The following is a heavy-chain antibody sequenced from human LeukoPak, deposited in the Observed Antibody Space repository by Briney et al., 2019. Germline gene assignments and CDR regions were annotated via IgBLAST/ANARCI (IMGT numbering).Heavy chain of an antibody. CDR2: ISGGGTTM. CDR1: GFIISDYY. CDR3: ARFAAGGSYYYYMDV. D-gene: IGHD6-25*01. Sequence: PGGSLRLSCAASGFIISDYYMNWIRQVPGKGLEWVSHISGGGTTMYYADSVKGRFTISRDNAKNSLYLQMNSLRADDTAVYYCARFAAGGSYYYYMDVWGKGTTVTVSS. J-gene: IGHJ6*03. V-gene: IGHV3-11*04.